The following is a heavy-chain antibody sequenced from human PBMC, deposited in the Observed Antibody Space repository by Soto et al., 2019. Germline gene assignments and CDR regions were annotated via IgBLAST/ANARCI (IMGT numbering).Heavy chain of an antibody. CDR1: GGSISSSSYY. CDR2: IYYSGST. Sequence: SETLSLTCTVSGGSISSSSYYWGWIRQPPGKGLEWIGSIYYSGSTYYNPSLKSRVTISVDTSKNQFSLKLSSVTAADTAVYYCAREVIDVTGTAGPGPYYYYMDVWGKGTTVTVSS. J-gene: IGHJ6*03. D-gene: IGHD1-20*01. V-gene: IGHV4-39*02. CDR3: AREVIDVTGTAGPGPYYYYMDV.